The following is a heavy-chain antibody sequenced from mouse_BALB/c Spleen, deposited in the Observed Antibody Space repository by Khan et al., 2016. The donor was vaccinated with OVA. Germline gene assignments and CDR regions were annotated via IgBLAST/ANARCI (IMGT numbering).Heavy chain of an antibody. CDR2: ISYSGST. V-gene: IGHV3-2*02. CDR1: GYSITSGYG. CDR3: ARTARIKY. J-gene: IGHJ2*01. D-gene: IGHD1-2*01. Sequence: QLEESGPGLVKPSQSLSLTCTVTGYSITSGYGWNWIRQFPGNKLEWMGYISYSGSTNYNPSLKSRISITRDTSKNQFFLQLNSVTTEDTATYYCARTARIKYLGQGTTLTVSS.